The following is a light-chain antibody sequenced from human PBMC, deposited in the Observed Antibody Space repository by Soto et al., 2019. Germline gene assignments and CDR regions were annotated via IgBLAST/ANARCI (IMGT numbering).Light chain of an antibody. CDR3: AAWDGSLNGVV. CDR1: SSNIGSNT. J-gene: IGLJ2*01. V-gene: IGLV1-44*01. Sequence: QSVLTQPPSASGTPGQTVTISCSGSSSNIGSNTVNWYQQLPGTAPKLLIYSNNQRPSGVPDRFSGYKSGTSASLAISGLQSEDEADYYCAAWDGSLNGVVFGGGTKLTVL. CDR2: SNN.